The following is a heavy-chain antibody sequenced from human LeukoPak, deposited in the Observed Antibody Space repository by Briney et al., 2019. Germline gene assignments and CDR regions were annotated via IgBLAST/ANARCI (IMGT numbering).Heavy chain of an antibody. Sequence: GGSLRLSCAASGLTFSSYWMSWVRQAPGKGLEWVANIKQDGSEKYYVDSVKGRFTISRDNAKNSLYLQMNSLRAEDTAVYYCARPRAASFDYWGQGTLVTVSS. CDR3: ARPRAASFDY. D-gene: IGHD2-15*01. V-gene: IGHV3-7*01. J-gene: IGHJ4*02. CDR1: GLTFSSYW. CDR2: IKQDGSEK.